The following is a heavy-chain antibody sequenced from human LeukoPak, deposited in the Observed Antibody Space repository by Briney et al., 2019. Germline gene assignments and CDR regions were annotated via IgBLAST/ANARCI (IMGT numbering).Heavy chain of an antibody. D-gene: IGHD2-8*01. J-gene: IGHJ4*02. CDR1: GASINDYY. Sequence: PSETLSLTCSASGASINDYYWTWIRQPPGKGLECIGYVYHTGTSGYHPSLKSRVAMSLDTSKNHVSLNLRSVTAADTAVYFCTRVVNGGHFDSWGQGTLVTVSS. CDR3: TRVVNGGHFDS. V-gene: IGHV4-59*01. CDR2: VYHTGTS.